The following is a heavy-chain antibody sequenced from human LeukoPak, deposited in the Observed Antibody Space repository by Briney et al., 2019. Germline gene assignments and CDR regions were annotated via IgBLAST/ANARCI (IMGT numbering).Heavy chain of an antibody. V-gene: IGHV5-51*01. Sequence: GESLRISSKSSGYRFTTYMIGGARQMPGKGLEWMGIIYPGDSDHRYSPSFQGQVTISADNSTSTCYLQWSRLKASDTPMYYYAIYSGSSYYFDCGSQGTLVTVSS. D-gene: IGHD1-26*01. J-gene: IGHJ4*02. CDR1: GYRFTTYM. CDR2: IYPGDSDH. CDR3: AIYSGSSYYFDC.